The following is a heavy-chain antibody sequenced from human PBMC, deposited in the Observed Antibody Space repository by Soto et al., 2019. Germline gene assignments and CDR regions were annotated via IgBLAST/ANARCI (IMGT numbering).Heavy chain of an antibody. V-gene: IGHV3-53*01. CDR1: GFTVSSNC. CDR3: ASGGNRGWHPSEY. J-gene: IGHJ4*02. D-gene: IGHD3-16*01. Sequence: GGSLRLSCAASGFTVSSNCMSWVRQAPGKGLEWVSVIYSGGSTYYADSVKGRFTISRDNSKNTLYLQMNSLRAEDTAVYYCASGGNRGWHPSEYWGQGTLVTVSS. CDR2: IYSGGST.